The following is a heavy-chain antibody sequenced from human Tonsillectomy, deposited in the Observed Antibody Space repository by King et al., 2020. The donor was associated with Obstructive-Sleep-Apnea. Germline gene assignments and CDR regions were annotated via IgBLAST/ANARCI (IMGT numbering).Heavy chain of an antibody. CDR3: ARSLSMAIDY. J-gene: IGHJ4*02. CDR1: GGSISSSSYY. Sequence: QLQESGPGLVKPSETLSLTCTVSGGSISSSSYYWGWLRQPPGKGLEWIGSIYHSGNTYYNPSLTSRVTISVDTTKNQFPLKLRSVTAADTAVYYCARSLSMAIDYWGQGTLVTVSS. D-gene: IGHD2/OR15-2a*01. CDR2: IYHSGNT. V-gene: IGHV4-39*06.